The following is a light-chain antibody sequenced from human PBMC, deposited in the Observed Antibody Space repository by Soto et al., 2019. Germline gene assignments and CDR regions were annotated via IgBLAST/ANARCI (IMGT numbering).Light chain of an antibody. J-gene: IGLJ1*01. CDR2: DVS. V-gene: IGLV2-14*01. Sequence: QSALTQPASVSVSPGQSIAISCTGTTSDVGDYNLVSWYQQHPGKAPKLMIYDVSNRPSGISDRFSASKSGNTASLTISGLQAEDEDDYYCSSYTSSNTLYVFGTGTKLTVL. CDR3: SSYTSSNTLYV. CDR1: TSDVGDYNL.